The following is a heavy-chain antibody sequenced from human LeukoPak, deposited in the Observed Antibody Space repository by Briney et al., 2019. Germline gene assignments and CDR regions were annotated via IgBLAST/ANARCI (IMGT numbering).Heavy chain of an antibody. CDR3: ARQGPSGWSQAPFDY. D-gene: IGHD6-19*01. CDR1: GGSISSSDYY. V-gene: IGHV4-39*01. CDR2: FYYSGST. J-gene: IGHJ4*02. Sequence: SETLSLTCTVSGGSISSSDYYWGWLRQSPGKGPEWIGSFYYSGSTYYNLSLQSRVTISVDTSKSQFSLKLNSVTATDTAVYYCARQGPSGWSQAPFDYWGQGTLVTVSS.